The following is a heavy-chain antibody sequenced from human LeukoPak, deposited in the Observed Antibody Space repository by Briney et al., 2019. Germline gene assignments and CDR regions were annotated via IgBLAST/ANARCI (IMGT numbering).Heavy chain of an antibody. CDR3: ARDRYSGSYYFDY. V-gene: IGHV3-21*01. J-gene: IGHJ4*02. CDR2: ISSSSSYI. D-gene: IGHD1-26*01. Sequence: GGSLRLSCAASGFTFSSYSMNWVRQAPGKGLEWVSSISSSSSYIYYADSVKGRFTISRDNAKNSLYLQMNSLRAEDTAVYYCARDRYSGSYYFDYWGQGTLVTVSS. CDR1: GFTFSSYS.